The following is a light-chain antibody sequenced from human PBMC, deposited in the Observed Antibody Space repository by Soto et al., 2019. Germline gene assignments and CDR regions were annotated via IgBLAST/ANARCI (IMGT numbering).Light chain of an antibody. CDR2: EAS. J-gene: IGKJ1*01. CDR1: ESVSSY. V-gene: IGKV3-11*01. Sequence: EIVLTQSPATLSLSPGERATLSCRASESVSSYLAWYQQKPGQAPRLLIYEASNRATGIPARFSGSGSGTEFTLTSSNREPDDFAVYSCQQRSNWPPTCGKGTKVEIK. CDR3: QQRSNWPPT.